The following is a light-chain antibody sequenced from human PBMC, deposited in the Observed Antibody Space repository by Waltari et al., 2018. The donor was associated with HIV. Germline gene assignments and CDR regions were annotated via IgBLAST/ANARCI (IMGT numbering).Light chain of an antibody. CDR1: RGNISRSY. CDR3: QSYDNNNVL. J-gene: IGLJ2*01. Sequence: NILLTQPHSVSESPGKMVTISCPRSRGNISRSYMQWYQQRAGNSPTAVSYENKQRPSGVPDRFSGSIDSSSNSASLTISGLKTEDEADYYCQSYDNNNVLFGGGTKLTVL. V-gene: IGLV6-57*01. CDR2: ENK.